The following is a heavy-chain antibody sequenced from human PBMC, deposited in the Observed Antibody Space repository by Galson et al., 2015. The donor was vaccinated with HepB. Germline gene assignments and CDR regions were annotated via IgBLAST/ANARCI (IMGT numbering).Heavy chain of an antibody. CDR1: GGSFSGYY. Sequence: SETLSLTCAVYGGSFSGYYWSWIRQPPGKGLEWIGEINHSGSTNYNPSLKSRVTISVDTSKNQFSLKLSSVTAADTAVYYCARDTAMDLYWYFDLWGRGTLVTVSS. CDR2: INHSGST. J-gene: IGHJ2*01. CDR3: ARDTAMDLYWYFDL. D-gene: IGHD5-18*01. V-gene: IGHV4-34*01.